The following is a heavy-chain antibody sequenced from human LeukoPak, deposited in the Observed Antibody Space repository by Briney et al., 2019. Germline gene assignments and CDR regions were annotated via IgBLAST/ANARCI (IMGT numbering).Heavy chain of an antibody. J-gene: IGHJ4*02. D-gene: IGHD5-12*01. V-gene: IGHV1-18*01. CDR3: ARSGSGYNPTDF. CDR1: GYTFSSSG. CDR2: ISPYNDDT. Sequence: ASVKVSFKASGYTFSSSGISWVRQAPGQGLEWMGWISPYNDDTRYEQTLQGRVTMTTDTSTSTVYMELRSLRSGDTAVYYCARSGSGYNPTDFWGQGTRVTVSS.